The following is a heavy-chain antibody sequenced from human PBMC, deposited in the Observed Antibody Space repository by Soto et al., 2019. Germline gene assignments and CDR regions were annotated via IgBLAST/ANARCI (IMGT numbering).Heavy chain of an antibody. V-gene: IGHV4-39*01. CDR2: IYYSGIT. D-gene: IGHD3-22*01. Sequence: HLQLQESGPGLVKPSEPLSLTCTVSGDSISNSNYYWGWIRQPPGKGLKWIANIYYSGITYYNPSLKSRVAISVDTSKNQFSLKLSSVTAADTAIYYCARSNSGYYKWFDPWGQGTLVTVSS. CDR3: ARSNSGYYKWFDP. J-gene: IGHJ5*02. CDR1: GDSISNSNYY.